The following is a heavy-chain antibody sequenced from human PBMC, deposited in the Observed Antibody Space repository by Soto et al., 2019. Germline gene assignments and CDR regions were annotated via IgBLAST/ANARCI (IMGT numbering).Heavy chain of an antibody. J-gene: IGHJ6*02. V-gene: IGHV1-18*01. CDR3: ARDRGPAYYDFWSGSRGGMDV. D-gene: IGHD3-3*01. Sequence: QVQLVQSGAEVKKPGASVKVSCKASGYTFTSYGISWVRQAPGQGLEWMGWISAYNGNTDYAQKLQGRVTMTTDTSTRTAYMELRSRRSDDTAVYYCARDRGPAYYDFWSGSRGGMDVWGQGTTVTVSS. CDR2: ISAYNGNT. CDR1: GYTFTSYG.